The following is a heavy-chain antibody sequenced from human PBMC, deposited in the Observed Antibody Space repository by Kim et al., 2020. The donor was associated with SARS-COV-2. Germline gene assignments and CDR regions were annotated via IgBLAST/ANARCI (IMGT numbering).Heavy chain of an antibody. CDR2: IGYSGGSI. Sequence: GGSLRLSCVASGFTFSSYGMSWVRQAPGKGLEWVSVIGYSGGSIYYTDSVKGRFTISRDNSKNTLYLQMNSLRADDTAVYYCAKEPGGVLDGYCNRFD. D-gene: IGHD3-9*01. CDR3: AKEPGGVLDGYCNRFD. V-gene: IGHV3-23*01. J-gene: IGHJ4*01. CDR1: GFTFSSYG.